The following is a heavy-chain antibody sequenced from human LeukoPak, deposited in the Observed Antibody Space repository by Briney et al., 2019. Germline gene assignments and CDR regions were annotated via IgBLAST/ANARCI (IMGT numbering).Heavy chain of an antibody. Sequence: SETLSITCTVSGGSISSSSYYWGWIRQPPAKGLEWIGSIYYSGSTYYNPSLKSRVTISVDTSKNQFSLKLSSVTAADTAVYYCAYRPGAFDIWGQGTMVTVSS. CDR1: GGSISSSSYY. J-gene: IGHJ3*02. CDR2: IYYSGST. V-gene: IGHV4-39*07. CDR3: AYRPGAFDI. D-gene: IGHD2-2*02.